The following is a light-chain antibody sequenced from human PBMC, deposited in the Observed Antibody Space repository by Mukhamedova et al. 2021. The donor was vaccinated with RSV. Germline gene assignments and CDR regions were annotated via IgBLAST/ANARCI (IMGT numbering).Light chain of an antibody. J-gene: IGKJ4*01. CDR2: AAS. V-gene: IGKV1-27*01. Sequence: WYQRRVHGRVPMLLIYAASTLQSGVPSRFSGSGSGTDFTLTISSLQPEDVATYYCKKYNSAPLTFGGGTKVEIK. CDR3: KKYNSAPLT.